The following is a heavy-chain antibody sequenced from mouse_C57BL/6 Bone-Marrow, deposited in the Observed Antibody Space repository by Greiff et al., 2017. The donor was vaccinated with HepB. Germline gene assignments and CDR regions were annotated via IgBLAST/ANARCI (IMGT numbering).Heavy chain of an antibody. CDR3: ATPTSFYGYDPFAY. CDR1: GFTFSDYG. Sequence: EVQRVESGGGLVKPGGSLKLSCAASGFTFSDYGMHWVRQAPEKGLEWVAYISSGSSTIYYADTVKGRFTISRDNAKNTLFLQMTSLRSEDTAMYYCATPTSFYGYDPFAYWGQGTLVTVSA. J-gene: IGHJ3*01. D-gene: IGHD2-2*01. V-gene: IGHV5-17*01. CDR2: ISSGSSTI.